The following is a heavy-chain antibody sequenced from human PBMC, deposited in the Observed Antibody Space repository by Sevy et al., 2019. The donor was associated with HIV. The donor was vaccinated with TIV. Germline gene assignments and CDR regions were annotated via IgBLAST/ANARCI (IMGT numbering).Heavy chain of an antibody. CDR2: IKSKTDGGTT. CDR3: TTPTIAVAGKVEY. V-gene: IGHV3-15*01. Sequence: GESLKISCAASGFTFSNAWMSWVRQAPGKGLEWVGRIKSKTDGGTTDYAAPVKGRFTISRDDSKNTLYLQMNSLKTEDTAVYYCTTPTIAVAGKVEYWGQGTLVTVSS. CDR1: GFTFSNAW. J-gene: IGHJ4*02. D-gene: IGHD6-19*01.